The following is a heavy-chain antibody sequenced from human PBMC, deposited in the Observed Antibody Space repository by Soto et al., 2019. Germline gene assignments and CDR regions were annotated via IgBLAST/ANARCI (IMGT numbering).Heavy chain of an antibody. CDR3: ARRYYDILTGYLNWFDP. Sequence: PSETLSLTCTVSGGSVSSGTYYWGWIRQPPGKGLEWIGSIYYSGSTYYNPSLKSRVTISVDTSKNQFSLKLSSVTAADTAVYYCARRYYDILTGYLNWFDPWGQGTLVTVSS. CDR2: IYYSGST. CDR1: GGSVSSGTYY. J-gene: IGHJ5*02. V-gene: IGHV4-39*01. D-gene: IGHD3-9*01.